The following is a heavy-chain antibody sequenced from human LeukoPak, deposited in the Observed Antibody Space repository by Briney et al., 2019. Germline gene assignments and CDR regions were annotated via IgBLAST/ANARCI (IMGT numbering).Heavy chain of an antibody. CDR1: GGSISSFY. D-gene: IGHD1-1*01. CDR3: ARHGTSGTNLNWFDP. J-gene: IGHJ5*02. Sequence: PSETLSLTCTVSGGSISSFYWSWIRQPPGKGLEWIGYIYYSGSTNYNPSLKSRVTISVDTSKNQFCLKLSSVTAADTAVYYCARHGTSGTNLNWFDPWGQGTLVTVSS. CDR2: IYYSGST. V-gene: IGHV4-59*01.